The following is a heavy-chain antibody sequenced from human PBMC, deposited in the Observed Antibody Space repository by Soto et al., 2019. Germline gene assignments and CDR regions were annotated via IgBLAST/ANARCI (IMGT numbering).Heavy chain of an antibody. D-gene: IGHD1-7*01. CDR3: AKDRRAGGNYGFYSDF. V-gene: IGHV3-23*01. CDR1: GFTFSSYG. Sequence: GGSLRLSCAASGFTFSSYGMTWVRQAPGKGLEWVSFSSATGAGTYYADSVKGRFTISRDNSKNTLYLQMTSLRADDTAVYYCAKDRRAGGNYGFYSDFWGQGALVTVS. J-gene: IGHJ4*02. CDR2: SSATGAGT.